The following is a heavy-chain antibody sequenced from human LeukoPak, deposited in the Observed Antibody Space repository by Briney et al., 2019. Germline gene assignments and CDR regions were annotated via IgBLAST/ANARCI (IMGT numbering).Heavy chain of an antibody. CDR3: ARPYCTGNSCHDFFDY. D-gene: IGHD2-15*01. V-gene: IGHV1-2*02. CDR1: GYTFTDYY. J-gene: IGHJ4*02. CDR2: INPNSGGT. Sequence: ASVKVSCKASGYTFTDYYMHWVRQAPGQGLEWMGWINPNSGGTNYAQKFQGRVTMTRDTSISTAYMELSRVTSDDTAVYYCARPYCTGNSCHDFFDYWGQGTLVTVSS.